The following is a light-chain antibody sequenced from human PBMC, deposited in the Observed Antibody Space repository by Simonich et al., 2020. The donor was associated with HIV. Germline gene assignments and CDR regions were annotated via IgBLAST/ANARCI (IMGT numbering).Light chain of an antibody. Sequence: EIVLTQSPATLSLSPGERATLSCRASQSVSSHLTWYQPKPGQAPRLLIYDASNRATGIPAMFRGRGSGTDFTLTISSLEPEDFAVYYCQQHYNWPRTFGPGTKVDIK. CDR1: QSVSSH. V-gene: IGKV3-11*01. J-gene: IGKJ3*01. CDR3: QQHYNWPRT. CDR2: DAS.